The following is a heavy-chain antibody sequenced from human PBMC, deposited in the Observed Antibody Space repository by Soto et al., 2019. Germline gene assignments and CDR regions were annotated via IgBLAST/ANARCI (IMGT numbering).Heavy chain of an antibody. J-gene: IGHJ3*02. CDR1: GVTFSSYW. V-gene: IGHV3-7*01. CDR3: ARLWLIAAAPTDAFDI. D-gene: IGHD6-13*01. Sequence: GGTLRLACAASGVTFSSYWISWVRQAPGKGLEWVANIKQDGREKYYVDCVNGRFTICRHNAKNPLYLQMNSLRAEDTAVYYCARLWLIAAAPTDAFDIWGQGTMVTVSS. CDR2: IKQDGREK.